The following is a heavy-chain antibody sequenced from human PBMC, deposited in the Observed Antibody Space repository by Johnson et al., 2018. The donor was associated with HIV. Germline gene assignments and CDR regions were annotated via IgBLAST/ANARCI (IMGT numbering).Heavy chain of an antibody. CDR3: ARDSWVVYDYRAFDM. CDR2: IYTGGRT. J-gene: IGHJ3*02. CDR1: GLTVSSNY. D-gene: IGHD5/OR15-5a*01. Sequence: VQLVESGGGLIQPGGSLRLSCVASGLTVSSNYMTWVRQAPGKGLEWVSMIYTGGRTDYADSVKGRFTVSRDISKNTLYFQMNSLRAEDTAVYYCARDSWVVYDYRAFDMWGQGTMVTVSS. V-gene: IGHV3-53*01.